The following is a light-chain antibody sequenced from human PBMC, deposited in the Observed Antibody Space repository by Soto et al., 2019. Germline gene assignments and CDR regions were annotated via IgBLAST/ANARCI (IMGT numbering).Light chain of an antibody. Sequence: DVVVTQSPLSLPVTLGQSASISCRSSQSLENSDGKTFLSWFKQRPGQSQRRXISEVYKRDSGVQDRFRGSGSGTDFTLHISSVEADDVGVYYCMQGRHLAWTFGQGTKVDI. CDR1: QSLENSDGKTF. CDR2: EVY. CDR3: MQGRHLAWT. V-gene: IGKV2-30*01. J-gene: IGKJ1*01.